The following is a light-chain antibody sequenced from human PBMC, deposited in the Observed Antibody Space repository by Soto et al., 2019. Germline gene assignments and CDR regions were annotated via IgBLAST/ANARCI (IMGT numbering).Light chain of an antibody. CDR1: QGIGSW. V-gene: IGKV1-12*01. CDR3: QQAHSVPYT. J-gene: IGKJ2*01. CDR2: AAF. Sequence: DIQMTQSPSSVSASVGDRVTITCRASQGIGSWLVWYQQKPGKAPKLLISAAFSFQSEVPSRFSGSGTGTDFTLTISSLQPEDFATYYCQQAHSVPYTFGQGTKLEIK.